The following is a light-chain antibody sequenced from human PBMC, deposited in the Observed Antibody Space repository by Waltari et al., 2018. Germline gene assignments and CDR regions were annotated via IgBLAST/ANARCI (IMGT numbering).Light chain of an antibody. CDR3: QQRGHWLT. CDR2: DAS. J-gene: IGKJ4*01. V-gene: IGKV3-11*01. Sequence: ELVLTQSPATLSFSPGAPATLSCRASQCVSSYLACYQQKPGQAPMLLTYDASNGATGIPARFSGSGSGKDFTLTITTLEPEDLGDYYCQQRGHWLTFGGGTKVEIK. CDR1: QCVSSY.